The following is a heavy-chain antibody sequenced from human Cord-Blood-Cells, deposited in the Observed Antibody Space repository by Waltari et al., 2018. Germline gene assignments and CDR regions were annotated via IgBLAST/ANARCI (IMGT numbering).Heavy chain of an antibody. CDR2: IRSKANSYAT. Sequence: EVQLVESGGGLVQPGGSLKLSCAASGFTFSGSAMPWVRQASGKGLEWVGRIRSKANSYATAYAASVKGRFTISRDDSKNTAYLQMNSLKTEDTAVYYCTSTDAFDIWGQGTMVTVSS. J-gene: IGHJ3*02. CDR1: GFTFSGSA. CDR3: TSTDAFDI. V-gene: IGHV3-73*02.